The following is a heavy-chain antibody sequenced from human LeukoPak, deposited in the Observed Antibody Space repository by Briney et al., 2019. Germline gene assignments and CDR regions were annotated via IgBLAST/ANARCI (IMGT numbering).Heavy chain of an antibody. Sequence: GGSLRLSCAASGFTFSSYGMHWVRQAPGKGLEWVAVIWYDGSNKYYADSVKGRFTISRDNSKNTLYLQMNSLRAEDTAVYYCARDGYGDYVGENWFDPWGQGTLVTVSS. CDR1: GFTFSSYG. CDR3: ARDGYGDYVGENWFDP. CDR2: IWYDGSNK. V-gene: IGHV3-33*01. D-gene: IGHD4-17*01. J-gene: IGHJ5*02.